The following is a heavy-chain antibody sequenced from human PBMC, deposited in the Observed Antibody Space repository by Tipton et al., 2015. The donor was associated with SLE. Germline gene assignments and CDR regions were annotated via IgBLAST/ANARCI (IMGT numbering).Heavy chain of an antibody. J-gene: IGHJ4*02. CDR1: GGSFSGYY. V-gene: IGHV4-34*01. CDR2: INHSGST. Sequence: TLSLTCAVYGGSFSGYYWSWIRQPPGKGLEWIGEINHSGSTNYNPSLKSRVTISVDTPKNQFSLKLSSVTAADTAVYYCARSPINLDFWSGHDYWGQGTLVTVSS. D-gene: IGHD3-3*01. CDR3: ARSPINLDFWSGHDY.